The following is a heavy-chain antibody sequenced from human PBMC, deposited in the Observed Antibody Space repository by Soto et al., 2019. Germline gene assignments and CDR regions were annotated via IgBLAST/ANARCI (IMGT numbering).Heavy chain of an antibody. Sequence: SVQVSCKASGYTFTSYGISWVRQAPGQGLEWMGWISAYNGNTNYAQKLQGRVTMTTDTSTSTAYMELRSLRSDDTAVYYCARDSRSQQLRYYFYYGMDGWGQGTTV. CDR3: ARDSRSQQLRYYFYYGMDG. J-gene: IGHJ6*02. D-gene: IGHD6-13*01. CDR1: GYTFTSYG. CDR2: ISAYNGNT. V-gene: IGHV1-18*01.